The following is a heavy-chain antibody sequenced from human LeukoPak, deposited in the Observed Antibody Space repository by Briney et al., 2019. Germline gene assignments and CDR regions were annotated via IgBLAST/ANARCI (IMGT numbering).Heavy chain of an antibody. V-gene: IGHV1-46*01. Sequence: ASVKVSCKASGYTFTSYYMHWVRQAPGQGLEWMGIINPSGAGTTYAQKFQGRVTMTRDTSISTAYMELSRLRSDDTAVYYCARGEWDAHFDLWGRGTLVTVSS. J-gene: IGHJ2*01. CDR3: ARGEWDAHFDL. CDR1: GYTFTSYY. CDR2: INPSGAGT. D-gene: IGHD3-16*01.